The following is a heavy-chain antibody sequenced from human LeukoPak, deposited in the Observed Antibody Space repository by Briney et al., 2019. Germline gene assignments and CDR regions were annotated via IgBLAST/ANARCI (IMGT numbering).Heavy chain of an antibody. CDR2: INYSGST. CDR1: GGSFSGYY. J-gene: IGHJ6*03. D-gene: IGHD6-13*01. CDR3: ARAYSRFYYYYMDV. V-gene: IGHV4-34*01. Sequence: SETLSLTCGVYGGSFSGYYWSWIRQPPGKGLEWIGEINYSGSTNYNPSLKRRVTISVDTSKKQFSLTLSSVTAADTAVYYCARAYSRFYYYYMDVWGKGTTVTVSS.